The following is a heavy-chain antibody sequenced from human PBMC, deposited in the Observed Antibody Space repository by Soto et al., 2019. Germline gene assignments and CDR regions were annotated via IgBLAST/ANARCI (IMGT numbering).Heavy chain of an antibody. Sequence: QLQLQESGPGLVKPSETLSLTCTVSGGSISSSSYYWGWIRQPPGKGLEWIGSIYYSGSTYYNPSLKSRVTISVDTSKNQFSLKLSSVTAADTAVYYCARFSLWGSSASDYWGQGTLVTVSS. CDR2: IYYSGST. V-gene: IGHV4-39*01. CDR1: GGSISSSSYY. J-gene: IGHJ4*02. CDR3: ARFSLWGSSASDY. D-gene: IGHD6-6*01.